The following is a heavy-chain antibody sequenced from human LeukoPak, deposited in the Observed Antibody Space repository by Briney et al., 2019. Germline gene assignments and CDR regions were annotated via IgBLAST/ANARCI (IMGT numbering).Heavy chain of an antibody. J-gene: IGHJ4*02. Sequence: SETLSLTCAVSGYSISSNNWWAWVRQPPGKGLEWIGYIYYNGNTYYNPYNPSLTSRVTMSVDTSKNQFSLKLDSVTEIDTAMYYCARNQAVAANRGASDVWGQGTLVTVSS. V-gene: IGHV4-28*01. CDR3: ARNQAVAANRGASDV. CDR2: IYYNGNT. D-gene: IGHD6-19*01. CDR1: GYSISSNNW.